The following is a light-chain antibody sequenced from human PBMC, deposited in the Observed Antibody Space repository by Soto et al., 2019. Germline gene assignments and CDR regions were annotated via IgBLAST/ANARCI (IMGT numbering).Light chain of an antibody. CDR3: QHYNGEGT. CDR2: HAS. J-gene: IGKJ1*01. Sequence: EIQMTQSPSTLSGSVGDRVTITCRASQTIRSWLAWYQQKPGKAPXXLIYHASSLQTGVPSRFSGSGSGTEFTLTISSLQPDDFATYYCQHYNGEGTFGQGTKVDI. V-gene: IGKV1-5*01. CDR1: QTIRSW.